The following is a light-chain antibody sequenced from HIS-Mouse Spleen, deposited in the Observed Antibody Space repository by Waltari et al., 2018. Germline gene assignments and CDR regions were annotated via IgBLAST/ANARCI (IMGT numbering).Light chain of an antibody. CDR1: SSDVGGYNY. V-gene: IGLV2-14*03. CDR2: DVS. J-gene: IGLJ2*01. Sequence: QSALTQPASVSGSPGQSITLPCTGTSSDVGGYNYVSWYQQHPGKAPKLMIYDVSNRPSGVSNRFSGSKSGNTASLTISGLQAEDEADYYCSSYTSSSFNVVFGGGTKLTVL. CDR3: SSYTSSSFNVV.